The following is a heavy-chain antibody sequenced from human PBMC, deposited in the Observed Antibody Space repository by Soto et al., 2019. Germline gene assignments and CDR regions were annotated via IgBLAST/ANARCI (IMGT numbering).Heavy chain of an antibody. D-gene: IGHD6-19*01. CDR1: GGSISSGGYY. J-gene: IGHJ4*02. CDR2: ISYSGST. CDR3: ARVLSSGWSRFDY. V-gene: IGHV4-31*03. Sequence: QVQLQESGPGLVKPSQTLSLTCTVSGGSISSGGYYWSWIRQHPGKGLEWIGCISYSGSTYYNPSLKSRLTISVDKSKNQISLKLSSVTAADTAVYYCARVLSSGWSRFDYWGQGTLVTVSS.